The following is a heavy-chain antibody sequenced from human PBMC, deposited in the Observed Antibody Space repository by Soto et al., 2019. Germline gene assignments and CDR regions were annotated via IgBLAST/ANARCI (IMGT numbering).Heavy chain of an antibody. CDR1: GYTFTSYA. J-gene: IGHJ4*02. CDR2: INAGNGNT. D-gene: IGHD1-26*01. Sequence: GASLKASCKASGYTFTSYAMHWARQAPGQRLEWMGWINAGNGNTKYSQKFQGRVTMTRNTSISTAYMELSSLRSEDTAVYYCARERSGSYYGWGQGTLVTVSS. V-gene: IGHV1-3*01. CDR3: ARERSGSYYG.